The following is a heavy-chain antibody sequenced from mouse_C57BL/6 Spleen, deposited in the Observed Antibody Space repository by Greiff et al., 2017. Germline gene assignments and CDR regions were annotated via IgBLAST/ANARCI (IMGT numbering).Heavy chain of an antibody. CDR2: IYPSDSGT. Sequence: VQLQQPGAELVRPGSSVKLSCKASGYTFTSYWMDWVKQRPGQGLEWIGNIYPSDSGTHYNQKFKDKATLTVDKSSSTAYMQLSSLTSEDSAVYCCARGCNPYFDYWGQGTTLTVSS. V-gene: IGHV1-61*01. CDR3: ARGCNPYFDY. J-gene: IGHJ2*01. CDR1: GYTFTSYW. D-gene: IGHD2-1*01.